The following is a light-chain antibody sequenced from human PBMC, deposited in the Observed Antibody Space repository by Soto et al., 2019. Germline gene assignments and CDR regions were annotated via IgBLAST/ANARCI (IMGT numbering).Light chain of an antibody. Sequence: QSVLTQPLSASASPGQRVTISCSGGSSNIGSNTVAWYQHLPGTAPPRLIFTAGQRPSGVPGRFSGSKSGNTASLTISGLQAEDEADYYCSSYTSSSTYVFGTGTKLTVL. CDR1: SSNIGSNT. CDR3: SSYTSSSTYV. V-gene: IGLV1-44*01. CDR2: TAG. J-gene: IGLJ1*01.